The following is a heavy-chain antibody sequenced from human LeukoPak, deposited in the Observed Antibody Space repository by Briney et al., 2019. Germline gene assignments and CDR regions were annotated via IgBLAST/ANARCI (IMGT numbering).Heavy chain of an antibody. V-gene: IGHV4-59*08. Sequence: PSETLSLTCTVSGDSISTYYWSWIRQPPGKGLDWIAYIYHSGTTNYNPSLKSRVTISEDTSKNQVSLNLTSVTAAGTAVYYCARQKYDYGANHWYFDLWSRGTLVTVSS. CDR3: ARQKYDYGANHWYFDL. J-gene: IGHJ2*01. CDR1: GDSISTYY. CDR2: IYHSGTT. D-gene: IGHD4/OR15-4a*01.